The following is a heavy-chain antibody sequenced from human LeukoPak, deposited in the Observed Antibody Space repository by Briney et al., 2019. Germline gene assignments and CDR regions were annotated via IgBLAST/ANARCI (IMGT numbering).Heavy chain of an antibody. J-gene: IGHJ6*02. D-gene: IGHD4-17*01. Sequence: PGGSLRLSCAASGFTFSSYAMSWVRQAPGKGLEWVSTISGSGGSTYYADSVKGRFTISRDNSRNTLYVQMNSLRAEATAVYYCAKARLLSTVTNYYYGMDVWGQGTTVTVSS. CDR3: AKARLLSTVTNYYYGMDV. CDR2: ISGSGGST. V-gene: IGHV3-23*01. CDR1: GFTFSSYA.